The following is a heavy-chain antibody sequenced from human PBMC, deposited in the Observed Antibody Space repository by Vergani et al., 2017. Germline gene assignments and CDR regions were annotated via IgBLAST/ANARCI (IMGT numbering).Heavy chain of an antibody. D-gene: IGHD4-17*01. V-gene: IGHV4-59*08. CDR3: ARHVNEIDYGDGWFDP. J-gene: IGHJ5*02. CDR1: GGSISSYY. CDR2: IYYSGST. Sequence: QVQLQESGPGLVKPSETLSLTCTVSGGSISSYYWSWIRQPPGKGLEWIGYIYYSGSTNYNPSLKSRVTISVDTSKNQFSLKLSSVTAADTAVYYCARHVNEIDYGDGWFDPWGQGTLVTVSS.